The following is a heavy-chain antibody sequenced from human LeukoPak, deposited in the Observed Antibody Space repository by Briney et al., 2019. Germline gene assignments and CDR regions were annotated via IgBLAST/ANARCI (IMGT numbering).Heavy chain of an antibody. CDR1: GGSFSGYY. D-gene: IGHD6-13*01. J-gene: IGHJ6*02. V-gene: IGHV4-34*01. CDR3: ARGVGSSHVGGYYYYYGMDV. CDR2: INHSGNT. Sequence: SETLSLTCAVYGGSFSGYYWSWIRQPPGKGLEWIGEINHSGNTNYNPSLKSRVTISVDTSKNQFSLKLSSVTAADTAVYYCARGVGSSHVGGYYYYYGMDVWGQGTTVTVSS.